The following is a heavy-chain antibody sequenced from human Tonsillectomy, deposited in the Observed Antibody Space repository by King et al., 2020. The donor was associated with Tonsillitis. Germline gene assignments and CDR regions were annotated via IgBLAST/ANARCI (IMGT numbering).Heavy chain of an antibody. V-gene: IGHV3-30*01. CDR2: ISYDGSNK. CDR3: ARDPLGCSGGSCYSFFDY. D-gene: IGHD2-15*01. CDR1: GLTFSSNA. Sequence: QVASRGGVVQPGRSLRLSCAVSGLTFSSNAMHWVRQAPGKGLEWVAVISYDGSNKYYADSVKGRFTISRDNSKNTLYLQMNSLRAEDTAVYYCARDPLGCSGGSCYSFFDYWGQGTLVTVSS. J-gene: IGHJ4*02.